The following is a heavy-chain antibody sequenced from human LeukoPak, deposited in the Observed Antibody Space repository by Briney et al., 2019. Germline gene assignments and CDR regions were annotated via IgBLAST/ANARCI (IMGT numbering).Heavy chain of an antibody. Sequence: GGSLRLSCAASGFTFDDYGMSWVRQAPGKGLEWVSGINWNGGSTGYADSVKGRFTISRDNAKNSLYLQMNSLRAEDTALYYCAKDYYDSSGYYDGWAFDIWGQGTMVTVSS. J-gene: IGHJ3*02. CDR3: AKDYYDSSGYYDGWAFDI. D-gene: IGHD3-22*01. CDR1: GFTFDDYG. V-gene: IGHV3-20*04. CDR2: INWNGGST.